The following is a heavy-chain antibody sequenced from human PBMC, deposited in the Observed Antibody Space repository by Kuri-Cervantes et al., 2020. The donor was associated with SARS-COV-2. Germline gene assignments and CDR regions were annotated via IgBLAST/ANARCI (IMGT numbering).Heavy chain of an antibody. V-gene: IGHV1-8*01. CDR1: GYTFTSYD. CDR2: MNPNSGNT. Sequence: ASVKVSCKASGYTFTSYDINWVRQATGQGLEWMGWMNPNSGNTGYAQKFQGRVTMTTDTSTSTAYMELRSLRSDDTAVYYCARDRPYGGMDVWGQGTTVTVSS. CDR3: ARDRPYGGMDV. D-gene: IGHD3-16*01. J-gene: IGHJ6*02.